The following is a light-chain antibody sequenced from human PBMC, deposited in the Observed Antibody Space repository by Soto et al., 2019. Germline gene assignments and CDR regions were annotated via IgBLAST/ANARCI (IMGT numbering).Light chain of an antibody. CDR3: KQYYSYPRT. CDR1: QGISSY. Sequence: AIRMTQSPSSLSASTGDRVTITCRASQGISSYLAWYQQKPGKAPKLLIYAESTLQSGVPSRFSGSGSGTDFTLTISCLQSEDFSTYYCKQYYSYPRTFGHGTKVEIK. V-gene: IGKV1-8*01. J-gene: IGKJ1*01. CDR2: AES.